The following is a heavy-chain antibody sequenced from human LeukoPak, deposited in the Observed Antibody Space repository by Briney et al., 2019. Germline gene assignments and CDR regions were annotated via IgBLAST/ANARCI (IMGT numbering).Heavy chain of an antibody. CDR2: ISWNSGSI. J-gene: IGHJ4*02. Sequence: GGSLRLSCAASGFIFDDYAMHWVRQAPGKGLEWVSGISWNSGSIGYADSVEGRFTISRDNAKNSLYLQMNSLRAEDTAVYYCARGPHVRYYFDYWGQGTLVTVSS. V-gene: IGHV3-9*01. CDR3: ARGPHVRYYFDY. CDR1: GFIFDDYA.